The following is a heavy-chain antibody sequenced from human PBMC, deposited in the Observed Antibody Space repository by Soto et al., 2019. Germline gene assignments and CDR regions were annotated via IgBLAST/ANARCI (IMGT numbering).Heavy chain of an antibody. J-gene: IGHJ4*02. CDR1: GFTFSTYA. V-gene: IGHV3-23*01. CDR2: ISTSGENT. Sequence: DVHLLESGGGLVQPGGSLRLSCAASGFTFSTYALTWVRQAPGKGLEWVSGISTSGENTYYADSVKGRFTISRDNSKNILYLQMNSLRAEDTAVYYCAKDLHFYPRIIVGPAITYWGQGTLVSVSS. D-gene: IGHD2-2*01. CDR3: AKDLHFYPRIIVGPAITY.